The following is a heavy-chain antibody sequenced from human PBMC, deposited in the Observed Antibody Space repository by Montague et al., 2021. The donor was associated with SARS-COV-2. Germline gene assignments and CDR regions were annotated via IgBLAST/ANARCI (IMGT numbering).Heavy chain of an antibody. CDR2: IYHSGST. CDR3: AVTYYYGPGFDY. V-gene: IGHV4-4*02. CDR1: GGSISSSNW. Sequence: SETLSLTCAVSGGSISSSNWWSWVRQPPGKGLEWIGEIYHSGSTNYNPSLKSRVTISVDKSKNQFSLKLSSVTAADTAVYYCAVTYYYGPGFDYWGQGTLVTVSS. D-gene: IGHD3-10*01. J-gene: IGHJ4*02.